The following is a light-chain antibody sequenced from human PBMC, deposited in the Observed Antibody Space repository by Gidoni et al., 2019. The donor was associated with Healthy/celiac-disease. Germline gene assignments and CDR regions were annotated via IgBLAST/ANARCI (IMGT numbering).Light chain of an antibody. CDR2: AAS. CDR3: QQSYSTPST. Sequence: DIQMTQSPSSRSASVGDRVTITCRASQSISSYLNWDQQKPVKAPKLLIYAASSLQSGVPSRFSGSGSGTDFTLTISSLQPEDFATYYCQQSYSTPSTFGQGTKLEIK. J-gene: IGKJ2*01. V-gene: IGKV1-39*01. CDR1: QSISSY.